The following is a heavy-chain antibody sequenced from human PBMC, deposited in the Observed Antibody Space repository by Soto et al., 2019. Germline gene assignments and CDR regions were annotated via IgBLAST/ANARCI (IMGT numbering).Heavy chain of an antibody. CDR3: AKDLFGLDV. CDR1: GFAFPNYA. CDR2: ISSNGGST. V-gene: IGHV3-64D*06. D-gene: IGHD3-3*01. Sequence: PGGSLRLSCSASGFAFPNYAMQWVRQAPGKGLQFVSTISSNGGSTDYTDSVKGRFTISRDNSKKTLYLQMASLKTEDTAVYYCAKDLFGLDVWGQGTPVTVSS. J-gene: IGHJ6*02.